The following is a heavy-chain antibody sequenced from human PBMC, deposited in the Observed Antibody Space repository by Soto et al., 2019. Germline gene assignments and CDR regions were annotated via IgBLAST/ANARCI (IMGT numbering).Heavy chain of an antibody. CDR3: AREGFYAIDV. D-gene: IGHD2-2*01. Sequence: GGSLRLSCAASGFTFSSYSMNWVRQAPGKGLEWVSYISSSSSTIYYAGSVQGRFTISRDNAKNSLYLQMSSLGAEDTAVYYCAREGFYAIDVWGQGTTVTVSS. CDR1: GFTFSSYS. CDR2: ISSSSSTI. V-gene: IGHV3-48*04. J-gene: IGHJ6*02.